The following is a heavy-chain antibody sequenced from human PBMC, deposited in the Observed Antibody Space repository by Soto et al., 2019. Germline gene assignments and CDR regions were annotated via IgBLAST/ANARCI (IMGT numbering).Heavy chain of an antibody. CDR2: MNHNSGDT. CDR3: ARVGGNWNDDYFDY. V-gene: IGHV1-8*01. J-gene: IGHJ4*02. Sequence: QVQLVQSGAEVKKPGASVKVSCKASGYTFSDHDINWVRQATGQGPEWLGWMNHNSGDTGYAQNFQGRLTMSREHSIRTAYMELISLRSEDTAVDYCARVGGNWNDDYFDYWGQGTLVTVSS. D-gene: IGHD1-1*01. CDR1: GYTFSDHD.